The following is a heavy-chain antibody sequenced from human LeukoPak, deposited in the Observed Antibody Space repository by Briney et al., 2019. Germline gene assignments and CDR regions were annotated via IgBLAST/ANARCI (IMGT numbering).Heavy chain of an antibody. D-gene: IGHD2-21*01. V-gene: IGHV3-7*01. CDR2: IKADGSVK. CDR1: EFTFSTFW. Sequence: TGGSLRLSCAASEFTFSTFWVSWVRQAPGKGLEWVANIKADGSVKHYVDSVEGRFSISRDDARSSLYLQMNSLRAEDTAVYYCVRDSDYQRNSGGLYAHYDALDIWGHGTMVTVSS. J-gene: IGHJ3*02. CDR3: VRDSDYQRNSGGLYAHYDALDI.